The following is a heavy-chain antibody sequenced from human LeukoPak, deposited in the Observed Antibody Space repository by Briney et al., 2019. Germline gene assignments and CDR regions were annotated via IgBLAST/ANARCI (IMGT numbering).Heavy chain of an antibody. Sequence: PSETLSLTCSVSGGSISSGSYYWSWIRQPAGKGLEWIGRIYTSGSTNYNPSLKSRVTISVDTSQNQFSLKLSSVTAADTAVYYCARELISRYSNSWYYFDYWGQGTLVTVSS. CDR3: ARELISRYSNSWYYFDY. D-gene: IGHD6-13*01. CDR1: GGSISSGSYY. CDR2: IYTSGST. J-gene: IGHJ4*02. V-gene: IGHV4-61*02.